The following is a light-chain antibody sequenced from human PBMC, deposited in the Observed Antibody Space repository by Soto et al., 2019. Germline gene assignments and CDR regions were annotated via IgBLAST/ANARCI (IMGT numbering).Light chain of an antibody. CDR2: DAS. V-gene: IGKV1-5*01. J-gene: IGKJ1*01. Sequence: DIQMTQSPSTLSASVGDRVTITSRASQSISSWLAWYQQKPGKAPKLLIYDASSLESGVPSRFSGSGSGTEFTLTISSLQPDDFATYYGQHDNSYSTFGQGTKVEI. CDR1: QSISSW. CDR3: QHDNSYST.